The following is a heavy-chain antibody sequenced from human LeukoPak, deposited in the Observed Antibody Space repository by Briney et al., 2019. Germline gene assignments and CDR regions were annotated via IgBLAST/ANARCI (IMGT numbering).Heavy chain of an antibody. D-gene: IGHD3-10*01. CDR3: ARQVLLWFGELSSGDADY. CDR1: GGSISSSSYY. Sequence: PSETLSLTCTVSGGSISSSSYYWGWIRQPPGKGLEWIGSIYYSGSTYYNPSLKSRVTISVDTSKNQFSLKPSSVTAADTAVYYCARQVLLWFGELSSGDADYWGQGTLVTVSS. V-gene: IGHV4-39*01. J-gene: IGHJ4*02. CDR2: IYYSGST.